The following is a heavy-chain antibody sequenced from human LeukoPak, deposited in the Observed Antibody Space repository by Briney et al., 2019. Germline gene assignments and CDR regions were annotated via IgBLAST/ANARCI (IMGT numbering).Heavy chain of an antibody. V-gene: IGHV3-23*01. CDR1: GFTFSNYG. J-gene: IGHJ6*04. D-gene: IGHD3-10*02. Sequence: GGSLRLSCAASGFTFSNYGMSWVRQAPGKGLEWVSSISGSGGTTYYADSVKGRFTISRDNSKNTLYLQMNSLRAEDTAVYYCAELGITMIGGVWGKGTTVTISS. CDR3: AELGITMIGGV. CDR2: ISGSGGTT.